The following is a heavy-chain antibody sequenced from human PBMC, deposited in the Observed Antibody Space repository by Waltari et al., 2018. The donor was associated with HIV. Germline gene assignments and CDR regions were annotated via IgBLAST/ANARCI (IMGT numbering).Heavy chain of an antibody. D-gene: IGHD2-2*01. J-gene: IGHJ3*02. Sequence: QVQLVESGGGVVQPGRSLRLSCAASRMTFSRYDMHCVRQAPGKGLEWVAVIWYDGSNQYYVDSVKGRFTISRDNSRNTLYLQMNSLRVEDTAVYYCARSTYQQLRNGFDIWGQGTMVAVSS. CDR1: RMTFSRYD. CDR2: IWYDGSNQ. CDR3: ARSTYQQLRNGFDI. V-gene: IGHV3-33*01.